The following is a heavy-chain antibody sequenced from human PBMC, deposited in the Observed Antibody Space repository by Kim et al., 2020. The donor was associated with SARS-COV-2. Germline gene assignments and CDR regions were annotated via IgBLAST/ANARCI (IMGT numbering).Heavy chain of an antibody. Sequence: ADSVKGRFTISRDNSKTTLYMKMNSLRAEDSAVYYCATGTNSSGWYYFDYWGQGTLVTVSS. CDR3: ATGTNSSGWYYFDY. V-gene: IGHV3-23*01. D-gene: IGHD6-19*01. J-gene: IGHJ4*02.